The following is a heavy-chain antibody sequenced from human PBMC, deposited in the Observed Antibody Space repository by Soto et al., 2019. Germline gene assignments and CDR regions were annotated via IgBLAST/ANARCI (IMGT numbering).Heavy chain of an antibody. Sequence: KPSETLSLTCAVYGGSFSAYCWSWIRQPPGKGLEWIGEVSQSGGSNYNPSLKSRVTISVDTSKNQFSLRLSSVTAADTAVYYCARGLKGYSSSWYVDWGQGTQVTVSS. J-gene: IGHJ1*01. V-gene: IGHV4-34*01. CDR3: ARGLKGYSSSWYVD. CDR2: VSQSGGS. CDR1: GGSFSAYC. D-gene: IGHD6-13*01.